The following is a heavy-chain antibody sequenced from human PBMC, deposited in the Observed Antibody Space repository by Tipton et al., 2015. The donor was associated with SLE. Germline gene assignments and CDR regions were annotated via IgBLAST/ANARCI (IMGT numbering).Heavy chain of an antibody. Sequence: QLVQSGAEVKKPGSSVKVSCKASGGTFSSYAISWVRQAPGQGLEWMGGIIPIFGTANYAQKFQGRVTITADKSTSTAYMELSSLRSEDTAVYYCARGVDSTTYYDILTGYYTSYVDDWGQGTLATVSS. D-gene: IGHD3-9*01. J-gene: IGHJ4*02. CDR1: GGTFSSYA. CDR2: IIPIFGTA. V-gene: IGHV1-69*06. CDR3: ARGVDSTTYYDILTGYYTSYVDD.